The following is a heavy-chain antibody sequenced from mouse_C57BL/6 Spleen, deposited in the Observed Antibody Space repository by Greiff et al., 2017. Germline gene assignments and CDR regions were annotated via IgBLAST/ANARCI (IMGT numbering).Heavy chain of an antibody. CDR2: IDPSDSET. J-gene: IGHJ1*03. CDR1: GYTFTSYW. Sequence: QVQLQQPGAELVRPGSSVKLSCKASGYTFTSYWMHWVKQRPIQGLEWIGNIDPSDSETHYNQKFKDKATLTVDKSSSTAYMQLSSLTSEDSAVXYCAREGRGIYWYFDVWGTGTTVTVSS. V-gene: IGHV1-52*01. CDR3: AREGRGIYWYFDV.